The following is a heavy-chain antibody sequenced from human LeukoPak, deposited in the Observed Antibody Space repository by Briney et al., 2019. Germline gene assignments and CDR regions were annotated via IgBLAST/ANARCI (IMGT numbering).Heavy chain of an antibody. CDR1: GGSISSSSYY. CDR3: ARQTITMIVVVSPHAFDI. D-gene: IGHD3-22*01. V-gene: IGHV4-39*01. J-gene: IGHJ3*02. Sequence: SETLSLTCTVSGGSISSSSYYWGWIRQPPGKGLEWIGSIYYSGSTYYNPSLKSRVTISVDTSKNQFSLKLSSVTAADTAVYYCARQTITMIVVVSPHAFDIWGQGTTVTVSS. CDR2: IYYSGST.